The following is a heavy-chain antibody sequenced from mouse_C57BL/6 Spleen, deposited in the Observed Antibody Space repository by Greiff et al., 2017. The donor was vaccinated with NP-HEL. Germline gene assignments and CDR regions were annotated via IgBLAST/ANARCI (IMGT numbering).Heavy chain of an antibody. CDR1: GFTFSSYA. D-gene: IGHD2-4*01. CDR2: ISSGGDYI. Sequence: EVKLMESGEGLVKPGGSLKLSCAASGFTFSSYAMSWVRQTPEKRLEWVAYISSGGDYIYYADTVKGRFTISRDTARNTLYLQMSSLKSEDTAMYYCTRDRDYDYDNYYAMDYWGQGTSVTVSS. CDR3: TRDRDYDYDNYYAMDY. J-gene: IGHJ4*01. V-gene: IGHV5-9-1*02.